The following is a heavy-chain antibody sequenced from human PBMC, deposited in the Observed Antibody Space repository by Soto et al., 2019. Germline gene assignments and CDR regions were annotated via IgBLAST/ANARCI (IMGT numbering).Heavy chain of an antibody. J-gene: IGHJ4*02. CDR2: IYYSGST. CDR1: GASISSYY. D-gene: IGHD3-22*01. V-gene: IGHV4-59*01. Sequence: SETLSLTCTASGASISSYYWSSIRQPPGTGLEWIGYIYYSGSTNYNPSLKSRVTISVDTSKNQFSLKLSSVTAADTAVYYCAREIMEYYYDSSGYYDYWGQGTLVTVSS. CDR3: AREIMEYYYDSSGYYDY.